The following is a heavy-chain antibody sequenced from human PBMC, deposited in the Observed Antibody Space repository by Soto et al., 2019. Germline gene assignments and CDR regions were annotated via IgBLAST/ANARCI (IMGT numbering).Heavy chain of an antibody. V-gene: IGHV1-46*01. CDR3: AVDTTMANNDALDI. CDR1: GYTFTSYY. J-gene: IGHJ3*02. Sequence: ASVKVSCKASGYTFTSYYMHWVRQAPGQGLEWMGIIDPSGGSTSYAQKFQGRVTMTRDTSTSAVYMELSSLRSEDTAVYYCAVDTTMANNDALDIRRRGTMVT. D-gene: IGHD5-12*01. CDR2: IDPSGGST.